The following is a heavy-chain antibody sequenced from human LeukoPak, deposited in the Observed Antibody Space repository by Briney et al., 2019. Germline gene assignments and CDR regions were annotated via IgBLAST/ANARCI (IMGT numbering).Heavy chain of an antibody. J-gene: IGHJ4*02. CDR3: ARHGGYDFVH. Sequence: SETLSLTCSVSGGSITSSSYYWAWIRQPPEKGLEWIGQISPSGGTTYNPSLESRVTFSLDTSKKQFSVKVNSATAADTAVYYCARHGGYDFVHWGQGTLVAVSS. D-gene: IGHD3-16*01. CDR1: GGSITSSSYY. V-gene: IGHV4-39*01. CDR2: ISPSGGT.